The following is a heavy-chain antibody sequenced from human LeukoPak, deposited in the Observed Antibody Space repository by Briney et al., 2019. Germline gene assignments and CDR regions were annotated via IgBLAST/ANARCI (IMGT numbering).Heavy chain of an antibody. J-gene: IGHJ4*02. D-gene: IGHD2-2*01. V-gene: IGHV3-7*01. CDR2: IDQYGSEK. CDR1: GFTFSSYW. CDR3: ARPDVPDY. Sequence: AGSLGLSCAASGFTFSSYWMTWVRQAPGKGLEWVANIDQYGSEKQYVESVKGRFTISRDNAKNLLYLQMNSLRAEDTAVYFCARPDVPDYWGQGTLVTVSS.